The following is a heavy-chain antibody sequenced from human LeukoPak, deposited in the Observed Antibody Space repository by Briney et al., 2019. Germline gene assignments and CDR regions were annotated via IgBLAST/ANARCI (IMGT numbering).Heavy chain of an antibody. J-gene: IGHJ3*02. CDR2: ISVNNGNT. CDR3: ALEAAKGPQGAFDI. D-gene: IGHD2-15*01. CDR1: GYTFSSYG. Sequence: ASVKVSCKASGYTFSSYGITWVRQAPGQGLEWMGWISVNNGNTNYGKKFQGRVTMTTDTSTSTAYMELSSLRSEDTAVYYCALEAAKGPQGAFDIWGQGTMVTVSS. V-gene: IGHV1-18*01.